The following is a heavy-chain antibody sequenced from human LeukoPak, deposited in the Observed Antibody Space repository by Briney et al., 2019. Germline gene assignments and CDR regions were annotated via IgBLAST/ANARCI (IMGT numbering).Heavy chain of an antibody. CDR3: ARHTVNGYTSPFDH. D-gene: IGHD5-24*01. Sequence: GESLKISCKGSGYRFTRYWIGWVRQLPGKGLEWMGIIYPGDSDTRYSPSFQGQVTISADKSISTAYLQWSSLKASDTAMYYCARHTVNGYTSPFDHWGQGTLVTVSS. CDR2: IYPGDSDT. J-gene: IGHJ4*02. CDR1: GYRFTRYW. V-gene: IGHV5-51*01.